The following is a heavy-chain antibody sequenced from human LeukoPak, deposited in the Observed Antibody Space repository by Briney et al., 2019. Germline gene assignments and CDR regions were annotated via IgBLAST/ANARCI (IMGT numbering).Heavy chain of an antibody. CDR1: GFSFSRAW. Sequence: GGSLRLSCAASGFSFSRAWMSWVRQAPGKGLEWVANIKQDGTEKYYVDSVKGRFTISRDNSKNTLYLQMNSLRAEDTAVYYCARDQGIFGVVIYGALDYWGQGTLVTVSS. D-gene: IGHD3-3*02. J-gene: IGHJ4*02. V-gene: IGHV3-7*01. CDR3: ARDQGIFGVVIYGALDY. CDR2: IKQDGTEK.